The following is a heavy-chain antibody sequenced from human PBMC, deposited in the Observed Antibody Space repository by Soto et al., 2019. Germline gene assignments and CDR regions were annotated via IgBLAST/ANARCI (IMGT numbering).Heavy chain of an antibody. CDR1: GLTFSSYA. Sequence: EVQLLESGGGLVQPGGSLRLSCAASGLTFSSYAMSWVRKAPGKGLEWVSVISGSGGSTYYADSVKGRFTISRDNSKNTLYLQMNSLRAEDTAVYYCAKRGSGSQSDYWGQGTLVTVSS. J-gene: IGHJ4*02. CDR3: AKRGSGSQSDY. V-gene: IGHV3-23*01. D-gene: IGHD1-26*01. CDR2: ISGSGGST.